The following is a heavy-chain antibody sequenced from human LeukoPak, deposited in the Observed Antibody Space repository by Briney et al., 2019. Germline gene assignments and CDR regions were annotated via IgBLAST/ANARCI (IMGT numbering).Heavy chain of an antibody. D-gene: IGHD2-15*01. CDR1: GYTFTSYG. Sequence: ASVKVSCNASGYTFTSYGISWVRQAPGQGLEWMGWISAYNGNTNYAQKLQGRVTMTTDTSTSTAYMELRSLRSDDTAVYYCARDPTRGDCSGGSCYLPHYWGQGTLVTVSS. V-gene: IGHV1-18*01. CDR2: ISAYNGNT. CDR3: ARDPTRGDCSGGSCYLPHY. J-gene: IGHJ4*02.